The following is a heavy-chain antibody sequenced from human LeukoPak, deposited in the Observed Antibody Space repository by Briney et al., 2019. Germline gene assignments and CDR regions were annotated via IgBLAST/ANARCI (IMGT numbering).Heavy chain of an antibody. D-gene: IGHD1-1*01. J-gene: IGHJ6*01. CDR3: ASRGGGRGGVDV. CDR1: GYTFSNYH. Sequence: ASVKVSCKASGYTFSNYHMHCVRQAPGQGLEWMGVINPSGSSTTYAQKLQGRVTITRDTSTSTVYMDMSSLISESTAVYYCASRGGGRGGVDVWGKGTTVTVSS. V-gene: IGHV1-46*04. CDR2: INPSGSST.